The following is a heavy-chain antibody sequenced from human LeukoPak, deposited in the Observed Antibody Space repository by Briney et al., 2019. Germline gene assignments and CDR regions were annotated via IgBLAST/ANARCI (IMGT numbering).Heavy chain of an antibody. Sequence: ASVKVSCKASGYTFTGYYMHWVRQAPGQGLEWMGWMNPNSGNTGYAQKFQGRVTMTRNTSISTAYMELSSLRSEDTAVYYCARGGDIVVVPAAPHLFDYWGQGTLVTVSS. CDR1: GYTFTGYY. J-gene: IGHJ4*02. D-gene: IGHD2-2*01. V-gene: IGHV1-8*02. CDR3: ARGGDIVVVPAAPHLFDY. CDR2: MNPNSGNT.